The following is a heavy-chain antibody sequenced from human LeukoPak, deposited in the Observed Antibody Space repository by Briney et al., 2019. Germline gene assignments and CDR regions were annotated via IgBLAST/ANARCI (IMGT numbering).Heavy chain of an antibody. D-gene: IGHD6-19*01. J-gene: IGHJ4*02. CDR3: AILYGSGWYDGGPAPFDS. V-gene: IGHV3-23*01. CDR2: VNGNGATT. CDR1: GFTFSNYV. Sequence: GGSLRLSCAASGFTFSNYVLTWVRQAPGKGLEWVSTVNGNGATTSYADSVKGRFTISRDNSKHTLDLQMNSLRAEDTAVYSCAILYGSGWYDGGPAPFDSWGQGTLVTVSS.